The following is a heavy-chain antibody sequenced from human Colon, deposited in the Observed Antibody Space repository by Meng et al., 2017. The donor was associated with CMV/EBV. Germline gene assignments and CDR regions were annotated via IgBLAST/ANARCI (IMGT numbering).Heavy chain of an antibody. CDR2: VYYSGST. CDR3: ARDIGSAYYDILTGYYNGHWFDP. V-gene: IGHV4-31*03. Sequence: LRLSCTVSGGSISSGDYYWSWIRQHPGKGLEWIGYVYYSGSTYYNPSLKSRVTISVDTSKNQFSLELSSVTAADTAVYYCARDIGSAYYDILTGYYNGHWFDPWGQGTLVTVSS. CDR1: GGSISSGDYY. J-gene: IGHJ5*02. D-gene: IGHD3-9*01.